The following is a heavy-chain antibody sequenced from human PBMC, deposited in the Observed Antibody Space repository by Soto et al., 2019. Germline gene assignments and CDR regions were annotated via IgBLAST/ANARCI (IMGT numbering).Heavy chain of an antibody. Sequence: PSETLSLTCTVSGGSISSYYWSWIRQPPGKGLEWIGYIYYSGSTNYNPSLKSRVTISVDTSKNQFSLKLSSVTAADTAVYYCARQPHWNYYGMDVWGQGTTVTVSS. CDR3: ARQPHWNYYGMDV. CDR1: GGSISSYY. J-gene: IGHJ6*02. V-gene: IGHV4-59*08. D-gene: IGHD3-3*01. CDR2: IYYSGST.